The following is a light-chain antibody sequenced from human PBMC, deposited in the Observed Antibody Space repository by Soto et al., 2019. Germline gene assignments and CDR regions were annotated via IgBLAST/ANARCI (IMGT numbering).Light chain of an antibody. CDR2: GAS. J-gene: IGKJ5*01. V-gene: IGKV3-20*01. CDR1: QSVSNNY. CDR3: QQYGSSPRT. Sequence: EIVLTQSPGTLSLSPVERATLSCMASQSVSNNYLAWYQQKPGQAPRLLIYGASNRATGIPDRFSGSGSGTDFTLTISRLEPEDFAVYYCQQYGSSPRTFGQGTRLEIK.